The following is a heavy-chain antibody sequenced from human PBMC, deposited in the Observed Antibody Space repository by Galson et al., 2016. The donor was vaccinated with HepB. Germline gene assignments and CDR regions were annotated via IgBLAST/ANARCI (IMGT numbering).Heavy chain of an antibody. V-gene: IGHV3-53*01. CDR1: GFAVRGNF. CDR2: IYSGGST. Sequence: SLRLSCAVSGFAVRGNFMAWVRQAPGKGLEWVSLIYSGGSTYYADSVRGRLTISRDISKNTLFLQMLNLRAEDTAVYYCARVQTFYDYTWGTSRPRYFDYWGQGTLVTVSS. D-gene: IGHD3-16*02. J-gene: IGHJ4*02. CDR3: ARVQTFYDYTWGTSRPRYFDY.